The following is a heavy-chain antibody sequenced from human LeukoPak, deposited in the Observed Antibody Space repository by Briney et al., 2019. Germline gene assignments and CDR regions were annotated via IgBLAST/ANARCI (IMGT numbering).Heavy chain of an antibody. Sequence: PSETLSLTCTVSGTSIRDYYWSWIRQPPGKGLEWIGYIYYSGSTNYNPSLKSRVTISVDTSKNQFSLKLSSVTAADTAVYYCARGLRYSGSYLGYYYGMDVWGQGTTVTVSS. J-gene: IGHJ6*02. CDR3: ARGLRYSGSYLGYYYGMDV. CDR2: IYYSGST. D-gene: IGHD1-26*01. CDR1: GTSIRDYY. V-gene: IGHV4-59*01.